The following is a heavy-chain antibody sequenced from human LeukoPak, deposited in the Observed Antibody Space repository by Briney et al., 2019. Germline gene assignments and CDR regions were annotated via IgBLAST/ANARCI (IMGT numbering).Heavy chain of an antibody. CDR3: ARRSRGTGSWYYFDY. D-gene: IGHD3-10*01. CDR2: ISYDGSNQ. Sequence: PGGSLRLSCAASGFSFSTYGMFWVRQAPGKGLEWVGVISYDGSNQYYADSVKGRFTISRDNSKNTLYLQMNSLRAEDTAVYYCARRSRGTGSWYYFDYWGQGTLVTVSS. V-gene: IGHV3-33*05. CDR1: GFSFSTYG. J-gene: IGHJ4*02.